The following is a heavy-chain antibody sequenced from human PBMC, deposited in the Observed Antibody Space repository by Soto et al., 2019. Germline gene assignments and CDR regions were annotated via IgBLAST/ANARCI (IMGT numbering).Heavy chain of an antibody. CDR2: ISGSGGST. J-gene: IGHJ6*02. CDR3: AKGPIRWFGEFTHYYYYGMDV. V-gene: IGHV3-23*01. D-gene: IGHD3-10*01. CDR1: GFTFSSYA. Sequence: PGGSLSLSCAASGFTFSSYAMSWVRQAPGKGLEWVSAISGSGGSTYYADSVKGRFTISRDNSKNTLYLQMNSLRAEDTAVYYCAKGPIRWFGEFTHYYYYGMDVWGQGTTVTVSS.